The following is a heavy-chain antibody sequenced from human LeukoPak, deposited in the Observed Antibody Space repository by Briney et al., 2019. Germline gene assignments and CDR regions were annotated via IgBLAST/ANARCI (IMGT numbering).Heavy chain of an antibody. CDR3: ATAGGSSPTTLWTPFFV. J-gene: IGHJ4*02. CDR2: INPNSGAT. Sequence: ASVKVSCKASGYTFTAYYLHWVRQAPGKGLEWMGWINPNSGATNYAQKFQGRVAMTRDTSISTAYMEVSRLISDDTAVYYCATAGGSSPTTLWTPFFVWSQGTLVSVSS. D-gene: IGHD6-6*01. V-gene: IGHV1-2*02. CDR1: GYTFTAYY.